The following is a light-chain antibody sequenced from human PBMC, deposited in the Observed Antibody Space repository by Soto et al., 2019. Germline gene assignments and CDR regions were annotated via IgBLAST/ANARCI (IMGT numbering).Light chain of an antibody. V-gene: IGKV1-27*01. CDR3: QKYNSAPIFT. Sequence: DIQMTQSPSSLSASVGDRVTITCRASQGISNYLAWYQQKPGKVPKLLIYAASTLQSGVPSRFSGSGSGTDFTLPISSLQPEDVATYYCQKYNSAPIFTFGPGTKVDIK. CDR1: QGISNY. J-gene: IGKJ3*01. CDR2: AAS.